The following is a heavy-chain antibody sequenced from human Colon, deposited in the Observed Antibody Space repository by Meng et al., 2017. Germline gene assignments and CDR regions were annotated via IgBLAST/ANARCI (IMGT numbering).Heavy chain of an antibody. CDR3: SLGPNFDF. Sequence: QFQLGRAGAGVKKPGSSVKVSCKPSGGTLKTYNIHWVRQAPGQGLEWMGRIIPILGTPKYAQTFQDRVSISADKSTSTVFMELTSLRFEDTAVYFCSLGPNFDFWGQGTQVTVSS. CDR2: IIPILGTP. CDR1: GGTLKTYN. D-gene: IGHD7-27*01. V-gene: IGHV1-69*08. J-gene: IGHJ4*02.